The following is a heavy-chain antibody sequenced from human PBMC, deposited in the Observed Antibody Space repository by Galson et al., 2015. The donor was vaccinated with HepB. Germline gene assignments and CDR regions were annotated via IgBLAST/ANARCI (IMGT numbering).Heavy chain of an antibody. CDR2: IHYSGRGST. D-gene: IGHD3-22*01. V-gene: IGHV4-31*03. Sequence: TLSLTCTVSGGSISSGGYYWSWIRQHPGKGLEWIGYIHYSGRGSTYYNPSLKSRATISADTSKNQFSLRLSSVTAADTAVYYCATITMGLVVINPWGQGTLVTVSS. CDR3: ATITMGLVVINP. J-gene: IGHJ4*02. CDR1: GGSISSGGYY.